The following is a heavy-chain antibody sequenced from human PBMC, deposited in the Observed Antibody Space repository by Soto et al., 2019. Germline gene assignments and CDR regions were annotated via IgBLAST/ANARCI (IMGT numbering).Heavy chain of an antibody. J-gene: IGHJ6*02. Sequence: GGSLRLSCAASEFTFSNYGIHWVRQAPGKGLEWVAAISHDGNYQNYVDSVKGRFTISRDNSKNTLYLQMNSLRAEDTAVYYCARDKGILIPSEVEPQGDYYYYYGMDVWGQGTTVTVSS. D-gene: IGHD3-16*01. CDR3: ARDKGILIPSEVEPQGDYYYYYGMDV. CDR2: ISHDGNYQ. V-gene: IGHV3-30*03. CDR1: EFTFSNYG.